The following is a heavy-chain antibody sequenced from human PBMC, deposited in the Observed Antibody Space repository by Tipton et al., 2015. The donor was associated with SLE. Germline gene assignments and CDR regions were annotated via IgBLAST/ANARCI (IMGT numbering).Heavy chain of an antibody. Sequence: SLRLSCAASGFTFSRYEMNWVRQAPGKGLEWVSYISSSGNIRDYADSVKGRFTISRDNAKHSLFLQMSSLRAEDSAIYYCAKDDIPYTGAHASTYYYYGLDVWGQGTTFAFS. CDR2: ISSSGNIR. CDR3: AKDDIPYTGAHASTYYYYGLDV. D-gene: IGHD2-2*02. J-gene: IGHJ6*02. CDR1: GFTFSRYE. V-gene: IGHV3-48*03.